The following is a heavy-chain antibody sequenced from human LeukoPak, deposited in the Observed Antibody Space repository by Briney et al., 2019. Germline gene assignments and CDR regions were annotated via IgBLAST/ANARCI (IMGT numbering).Heavy chain of an antibody. Sequence: PGGSLRLSCAASGFGFSSTWMGWVRQAPGKGREWVGRIKTKSDGETTDYAAPVKGRFTISRDDAKNTVYLQINSLRTDDTAVYYCTTAPRHWGQGTLVTVSS. V-gene: IGHV3-15*01. J-gene: IGHJ4*02. CDR1: GFGFSSTW. CDR3: TTAPRH. CDR2: IKTKSDGETT.